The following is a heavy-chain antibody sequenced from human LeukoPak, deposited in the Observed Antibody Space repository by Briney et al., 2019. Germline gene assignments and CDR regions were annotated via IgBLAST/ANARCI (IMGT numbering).Heavy chain of an antibody. D-gene: IGHD5-12*01. CDR2: LSGSGSTT. J-gene: IGHJ5*02. Sequence: GSLRLSCAASGFIFSSYAMSWVRQAPGRGLEWVSSLSGSGSTTYYADSVKGRFTISRDSSKNTLNLQMNSLRAEDTAVYYCAKARGWLRINWFDPWGQGTLVTVSS. CDR3: AKARGWLRINWFDP. CDR1: GFIFSSYA. V-gene: IGHV3-23*01.